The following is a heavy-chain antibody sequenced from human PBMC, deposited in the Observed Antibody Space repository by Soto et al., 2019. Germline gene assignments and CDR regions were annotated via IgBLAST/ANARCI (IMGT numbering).Heavy chain of an antibody. V-gene: IGHV1-18*04. CDR3: ARDQVAKWAPGSAMVNYYYGMDA. J-gene: IGHJ6*02. D-gene: IGHD5-18*01. Sequence: ASVKVSCKASGYTFTSYGISWVRQAPGQGLEWMGWISVDDGDTNYAQNFQGRVTMSTDTSTSTAYMEMRSLRSDDTAVYYCARDQVAKWAPGSAMVNYYYGMDAWGQGTTVTVSS. CDR2: ISVDDGDT. CDR1: GYTFTSYG.